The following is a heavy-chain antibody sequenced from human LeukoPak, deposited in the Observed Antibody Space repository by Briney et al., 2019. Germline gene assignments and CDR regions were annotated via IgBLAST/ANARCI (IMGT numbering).Heavy chain of an antibody. V-gene: IGHV3-21*01. CDR2: ISSSSSYI. D-gene: IGHD3-22*01. J-gene: IGHJ4*02. Sequence: NPGGSLRLSCAGSGFTFSTYNMNWVRQAPGKGLEWVSSISSSSSYIYYADSVKGRFTISRDNAKNSLYLQMNSLRAEDTAVYYCARLYDGSAYHADHFDYWGQGTLVTVSS. CDR1: GFTFSTYN. CDR3: ARLYDGSAYHADHFDY.